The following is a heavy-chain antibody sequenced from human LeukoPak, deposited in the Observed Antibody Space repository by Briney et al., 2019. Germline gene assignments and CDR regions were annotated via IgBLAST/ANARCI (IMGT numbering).Heavy chain of an antibody. D-gene: IGHD5-24*01. CDR3: AKDQGWLQLTYYFDY. Sequence: HTGRSLRLSCAASGFTFSSYGMHWVRQAPGKGLEWVAVIWYDGSNKYYADSVKGRFTISRDNSKNTLYLQMNSLRAEDTAVYCCAKDQGWLQLTYYFDYWGQGTLVTVSS. V-gene: IGHV3-33*06. CDR1: GFTFSSYG. CDR2: IWYDGSNK. J-gene: IGHJ4*02.